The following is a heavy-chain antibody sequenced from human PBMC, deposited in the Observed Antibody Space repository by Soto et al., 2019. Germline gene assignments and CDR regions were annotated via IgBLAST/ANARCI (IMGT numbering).Heavy chain of an antibody. J-gene: IGHJ4*01. CDR3: ARDTGSYYLDS. D-gene: IGHD1-26*01. CDR2: IHYSGTT. V-gene: IGHV4-59*01. CDR1: YF. Sequence: YFWSWIRQPPGKGLEWIGYIHYSGTTVYSPSLKSRVTMSIDTSENQFTLNLTSVTAADTAVYYCARDTGSYYLDSWGQGSLVTVSS.